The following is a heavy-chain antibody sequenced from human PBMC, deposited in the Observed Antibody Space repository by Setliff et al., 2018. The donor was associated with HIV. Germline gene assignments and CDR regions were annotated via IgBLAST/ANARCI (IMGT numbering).Heavy chain of an antibody. CDR3: AGQKKSSSWSPNDY. V-gene: IGHV4-34*01. J-gene: IGHJ4*02. D-gene: IGHD2-2*01. CDR2: INHNKSS. CDR1: GESLSDHY. Sequence: SATLSRTCAVYGESLSDHYWSWIRQPPGKGLEWIGEINHNKSSDYNPSLKSRVTMSVDTSKNQFSLKVKSVTAADTAVYSCAGQKKSSSWSPNDYGGQGTLVTVSS.